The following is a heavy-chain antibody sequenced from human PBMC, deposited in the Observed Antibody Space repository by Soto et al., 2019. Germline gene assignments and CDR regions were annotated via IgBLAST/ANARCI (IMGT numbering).Heavy chain of an antibody. CDR3: ARGRDDCSGGSCYFRSFDY. CDR1: GGSISSYY. J-gene: IGHJ4*02. CDR2: IYYSGST. V-gene: IGHV4-59*01. D-gene: IGHD2-15*01. Sequence: SETLSLTCTVSGGSISSYYWSWIRQPPGKGLEWIGYIYYSGSTNYNPSLKSRVTISVDTSKNQFSLKLSSVTAADTAVYYCARGRDDCSGGSCYFRSFDYWGQGTLVTVSS.